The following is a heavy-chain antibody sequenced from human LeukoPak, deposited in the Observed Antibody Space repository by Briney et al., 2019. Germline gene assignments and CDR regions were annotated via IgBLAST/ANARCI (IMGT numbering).Heavy chain of an antibody. CDR1: GYTFTSYG. V-gene: IGHV1-18*01. D-gene: IGHD5-12*01. Sequence: ASVTVSCKASGYTFTSYGISWVRQAPGQGLEWMGWISAYNGNTNYAQKLQGRVTMTTDTSTSTAYMELRSLRSDDTAVYYCARDGRFGGYETLFDYWGQGTLVTVSS. J-gene: IGHJ4*02. CDR2: ISAYNGNT. CDR3: ARDGRFGGYETLFDY.